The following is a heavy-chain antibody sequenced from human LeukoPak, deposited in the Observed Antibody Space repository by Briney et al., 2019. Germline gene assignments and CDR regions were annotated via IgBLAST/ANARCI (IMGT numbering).Heavy chain of an antibody. J-gene: IGHJ4*02. CDR2: MYHSGNT. CDR3: ARLRGQGFDS. V-gene: IGHV4-38-2*01. CDR1: GYSISSGYY. Sequence: SETLSLTCAVSGYSISSGYYRGWIRQPPGKGLESIGSMYHSGNTYYNPSLKSRVTISIDTSKNQFSLKLSSVTAADTAIYYCARLRGQGFDSWGQGTLVTVSS.